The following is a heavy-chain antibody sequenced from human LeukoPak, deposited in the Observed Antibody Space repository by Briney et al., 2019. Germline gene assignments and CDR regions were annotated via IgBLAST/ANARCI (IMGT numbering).Heavy chain of an antibody. CDR3: ARGSTGTVFDY. CDR2: IYHSGST. CDR1: GGSISSGGYY. V-gene: IGHV4-30-2*01. D-gene: IGHD1-1*01. Sequence: SETLSLTCTVSGGSISSGGYYWSWIRQPPGKGLEWIGYIYHSGSTYYNPSLKSRVTISVDRSKNQFSLKLSSVTAADTAVYYCARGSTGTVFDYWGQGTLVTVSS. J-gene: IGHJ4*02.